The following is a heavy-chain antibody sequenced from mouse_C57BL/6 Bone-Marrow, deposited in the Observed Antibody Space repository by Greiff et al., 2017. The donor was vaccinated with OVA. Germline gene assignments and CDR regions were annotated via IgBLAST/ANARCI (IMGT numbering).Heavy chain of an antibody. V-gene: IGHV14-4*01. Sequence: EVQLQQSGAELVRPGASVKLSCTASGFNIKDDYMHWVKQRPEQGLEWIGWIDPENGDTEYASKFQGKATITADTSSNTAYLQLRSLTSEDTAVYYCTTPLYYYGNYWGQGTTLTVSS. CDR2: IDPENGDT. CDR1: GFNIKDDY. J-gene: IGHJ2*01. D-gene: IGHD1-1*01. CDR3: TTPLYYYGNY.